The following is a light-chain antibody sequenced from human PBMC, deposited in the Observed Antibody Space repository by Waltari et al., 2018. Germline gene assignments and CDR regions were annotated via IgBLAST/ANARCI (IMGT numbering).Light chain of an antibody. CDR1: QSVSNN. CDR3: QQYNNWPLYT. Sequence: EAMMTQSPATLPVSTGDRATPSCRASQSVSNNVAWFQQKPGQAPSLLIYDASTRATGVPARFSGSGSGTEFTLTISSLQTEDFAVYYCQQYNNWPLYTFGQGTKLEIK. CDR2: DAS. V-gene: IGKV3-15*01. J-gene: IGKJ2*01.